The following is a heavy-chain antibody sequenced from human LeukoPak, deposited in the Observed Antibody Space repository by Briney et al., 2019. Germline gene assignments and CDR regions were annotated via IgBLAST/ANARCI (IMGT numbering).Heavy chain of an antibody. J-gene: IGHJ4*02. CDR3: ARVGDYYDSSGYYHFFDY. D-gene: IGHD3-22*01. V-gene: IGHV6-1*01. CDR1: GDSVSSNSAA. CDR2: TYYRSKWYN. Sequence: SQTLSLTFAISGDSVSSNSAAWSWIRQSPSRGLEWLGRTYYRSKWYNDYAVSVKSRITINPDTSKNQFSLQLNSVTPEDTAVYYCARVGDYYDSSGYYHFFDYWGQGTLVTVSS.